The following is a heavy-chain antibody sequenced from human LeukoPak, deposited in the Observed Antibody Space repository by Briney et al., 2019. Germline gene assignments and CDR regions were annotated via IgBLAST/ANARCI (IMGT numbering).Heavy chain of an antibody. CDR1: GGSISSSSYY. Sequence: SETLSLTRTVSGGSISSSSYYWGWIRQPPGKGLEWIGYIYYSGSTNYNPSLKSRVTISVDTSKNQFSLKLSSVTAADTAVYYCARAFYPGYYSYMAVWGKGTTVTVSS. V-gene: IGHV4-61*05. CDR2: IYYSGST. D-gene: IGHD3-3*02. J-gene: IGHJ6*03. CDR3: ARAFYPGYYSYMAV.